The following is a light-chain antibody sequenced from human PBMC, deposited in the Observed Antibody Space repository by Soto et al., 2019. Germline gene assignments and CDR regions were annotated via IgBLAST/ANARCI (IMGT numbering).Light chain of an antibody. V-gene: IGKV1-33*01. Sequence: DIQMTQSPSSLSASVGNRVTITCQASQDIATYLNWYQQKPGKAPNLLIYDASNLETGVPSRFSGGGSGTHFTFTISNLQPEDIATYYCQQYDNLPPTRTFGQGTKVDI. CDR1: QDIATY. CDR2: DAS. CDR3: QQYDNLPPTRT. J-gene: IGKJ1*01.